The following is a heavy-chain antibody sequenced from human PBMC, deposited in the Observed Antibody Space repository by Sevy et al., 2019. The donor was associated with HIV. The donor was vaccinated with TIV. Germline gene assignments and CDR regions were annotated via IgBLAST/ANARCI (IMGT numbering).Heavy chain of an antibody. CDR1: GYTFTSYG. CDR2: ISAYNGNT. CDR3: ARDPYDILTGYYNDLDLVEAYYYYYGMDV. J-gene: IGHJ6*02. D-gene: IGHD3-9*01. V-gene: IGHV1-18*01. Sequence: ASVKVSCKASGYTFTSYGISWVRQAPGQGLEWMGWISAYNGNTNYAQKLQGRVTMTTDTSTSTAYMELRSLRSDDTAMYYCARDPYDILTGYYNDLDLVEAYYYYYGMDVWGQGTTVTVSS.